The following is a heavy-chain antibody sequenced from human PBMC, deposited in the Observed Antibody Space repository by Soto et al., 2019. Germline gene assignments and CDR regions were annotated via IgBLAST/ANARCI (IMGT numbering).Heavy chain of an antibody. Sequence: EVQLVESGGGLVKPGGSLRLSCAASGFTFSSYSMNWVRQAPGKGLEWVSSISSSSSYIYYADSVKGRFTISRDNAKNSLYLQMNSLRAEDTAVYYCAREPSARYGEPYFDYWGQGTLVTVSS. CDR3: AREPSARYGEPYFDY. CDR2: ISSSSSYI. V-gene: IGHV3-21*01. CDR1: GFTFSSYS. J-gene: IGHJ4*02. D-gene: IGHD4-17*01.